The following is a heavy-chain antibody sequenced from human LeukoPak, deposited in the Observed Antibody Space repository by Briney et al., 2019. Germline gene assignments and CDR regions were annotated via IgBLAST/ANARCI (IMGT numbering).Heavy chain of an antibody. V-gene: IGHV3-7*01. CDR3: ATFGYNWNLGY. Sequence: GGSLRLSCAASGFTFSSYWMSWVRQAPGKGLEWVANIKREGTEKYYVDSVKGRFTISRDNAKNSLYLQVNSLRAEDTAVYYCATFGYNWNLGYWGQGTLVTVSS. D-gene: IGHD1-20*01. CDR2: IKREGTEK. J-gene: IGHJ4*02. CDR1: GFTFSSYW.